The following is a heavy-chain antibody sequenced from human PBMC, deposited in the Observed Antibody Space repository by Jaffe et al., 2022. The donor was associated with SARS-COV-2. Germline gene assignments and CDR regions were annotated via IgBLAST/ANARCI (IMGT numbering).Heavy chain of an antibody. D-gene: IGHD6-13*01. Sequence: QLQLQESGPGLVRPSETLSLTCTVSGDSIRSKSFYWGWVRRPPGKGLEWIGRAYYSGSTTFYNPSLKSRVAIFVDTSQNLYSLTVSPVTAADTAVYYCARHRAGSRYYMDVWGKGISVTVSS. J-gene: IGHJ6*03. CDR1: GDSIRSKSFY. CDR3: ARHRAGSRYYMDV. CDR2: AYYSGSTT. V-gene: IGHV4-39*01.